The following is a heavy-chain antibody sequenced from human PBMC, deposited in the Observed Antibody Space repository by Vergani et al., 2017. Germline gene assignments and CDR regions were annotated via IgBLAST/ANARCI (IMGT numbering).Heavy chain of an antibody. Sequence: VQLVESGGGVVQPGRSLRLSCAASGFTVSSNYMSWVRQSPGKGLEWVSVIYSGGSTYYADSVKGRFTISRDNSKNTLYLQMNSLRAEDTAVYYCARGRYYYDSSGYYQESAFFDYWGQGTLVTVSS. CDR1: GFTVSSNY. V-gene: IGHV3-66*01. CDR2: IYSGGST. D-gene: IGHD3-22*01. J-gene: IGHJ4*02. CDR3: ARGRYYYDSSGYYQESAFFDY.